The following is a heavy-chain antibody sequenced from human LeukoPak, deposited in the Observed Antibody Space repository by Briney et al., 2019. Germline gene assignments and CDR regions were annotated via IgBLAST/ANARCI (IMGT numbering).Heavy chain of an antibody. Sequence: GGSLRLSXAASGFTVSSNYMSWVRQAPGKGLEWVSVIYSGGSTYYADSVKGRFTISGDNSKNTLYLQMNSLRAEDTAVYYCACSRDGYNYWGQGTLVTVSS. D-gene: IGHD5-24*01. CDR3: ACSRDGYNY. CDR1: GFTVSSNY. CDR2: IYSGGST. V-gene: IGHV3-66*02. J-gene: IGHJ4*02.